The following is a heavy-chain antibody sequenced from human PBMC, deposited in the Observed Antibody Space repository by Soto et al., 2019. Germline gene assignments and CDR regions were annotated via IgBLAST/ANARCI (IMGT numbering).Heavy chain of an antibody. CDR2: LIPLFGTT. CDR3: ARGPNWGYRFDS. J-gene: IGHJ4*02. Sequence: QVQLVQSGAEVKKPGSSVKVSCEASGGTFSGHAISWVRQAPGQGPEWMGGLIPLFGTTQHAQNFQGRLTITADKSTSTAYMELTSLQFDDTAIYYCARGPNWGYRFDSWGQGTLVTVSS. CDR1: GGTFSGHA. D-gene: IGHD7-27*01. V-gene: IGHV1-69*06.